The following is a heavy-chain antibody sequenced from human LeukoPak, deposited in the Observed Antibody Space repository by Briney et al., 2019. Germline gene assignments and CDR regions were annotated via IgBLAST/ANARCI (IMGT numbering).Heavy chain of an antibody. CDR3: ARHERYSSSWYEVGFDY. Sequence: PSETLSLTCPLSRGSLSSSSYYWGWIRQPPGKGLEWVGSMYYSVSTYYNPSLKSRVPISVDTSRNQFSLKLSSVTAADTAVYYCARHERYSSSWYEVGFDYWGQGTLVTVSS. D-gene: IGHD6-13*01. V-gene: IGHV4-39*01. CDR1: RGSLSSSSYY. J-gene: IGHJ4*02. CDR2: MYYSVST.